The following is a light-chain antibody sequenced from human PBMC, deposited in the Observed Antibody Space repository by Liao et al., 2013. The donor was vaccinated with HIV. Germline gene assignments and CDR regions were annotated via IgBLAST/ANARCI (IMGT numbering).Light chain of an antibody. J-gene: IGLJ2*01. V-gene: IGLV3-21*01. Sequence: SYELTQPPAVSVAPGQTAMITCGGYNLDSKSVHWYQQKPGQAPVMVMSFDSDRPSGIPERFSGSNSGNTATLTISGTQPTDEADYYCQAWDRNTAIFGGGTKLTVL. CDR1: NLDSKS. CDR3: QAWDRNTAI. CDR2: FDS.